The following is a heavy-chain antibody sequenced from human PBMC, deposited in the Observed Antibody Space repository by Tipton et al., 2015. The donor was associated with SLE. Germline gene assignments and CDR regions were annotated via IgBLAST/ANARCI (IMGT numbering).Heavy chain of an antibody. CDR1: GGSFSGYY. J-gene: IGHJ5*02. V-gene: IGHV4-34*01. CDR2: IYYSGST. D-gene: IGHD6-19*01. CDR3: ARGRAVEPWFDP. Sequence: LRLSCAVYGGSFSGYYWSWIRQPPGKGLEWIGSIYYSGSTYYNPSLKSRVTISVDTSKNQFSLKLSSVTAADTAVYYCARGRAVEPWFDPWGQGTLVTVSS.